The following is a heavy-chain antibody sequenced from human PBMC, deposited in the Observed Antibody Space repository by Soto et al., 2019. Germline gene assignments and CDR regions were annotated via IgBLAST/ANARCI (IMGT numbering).Heavy chain of an antibody. Sequence: GESLKISCKASGYSFSDYWIGWGRQSPGSALEWTAILSHGGSDTSYSASLQGPVTISADQSISSTFLQWSSLKASDTPMYYCARRGQYRGTPTCRFDPWGPGTLETVSS. J-gene: IGHJ5*02. V-gene: IGHV5-51*01. CDR2: LSHGGSDT. D-gene: IGHD5-12*01. CDR1: GYSFSDYW. CDR3: ARRGQYRGTPTCRFDP.